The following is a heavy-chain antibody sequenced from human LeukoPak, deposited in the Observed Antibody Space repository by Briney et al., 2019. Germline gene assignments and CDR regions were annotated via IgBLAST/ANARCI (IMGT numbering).Heavy chain of an antibody. CDR2: INPSGGST. CDR3: ARDGDIVATSGGSCPTDY. V-gene: IGHV1-46*01. J-gene: IGHJ4*02. Sequence: ASVTVSCKASGYTFTSYYMHWVRQAPGQGLEWMGIINPSGGSTSYAQKFQGRVTMTRDTSTSTVYMELSSLRSEDTAVYYCARDGDIVATSGGSCPTDYWGQGTLVTVSS. D-gene: IGHD5-12*01. CDR1: GYTFTSYY.